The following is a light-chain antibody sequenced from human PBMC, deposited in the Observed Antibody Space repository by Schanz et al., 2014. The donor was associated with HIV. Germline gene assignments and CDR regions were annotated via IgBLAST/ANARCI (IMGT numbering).Light chain of an antibody. V-gene: IGLV2-14*03. CDR2: DVN. CDR3: CSYTGSGTLV. CDR1: SSDVGVYNY. J-gene: IGLJ2*01. Sequence: QSALTQPASVSGSPGQSITISCTGTSSDVGVYNYVSWYQHHPGKAPKLMIYDVNNRPSGASNRFSGSKSGNTASLTISGLQAEDEADYYCCSYTGSGTLVFGGGTKVTVL.